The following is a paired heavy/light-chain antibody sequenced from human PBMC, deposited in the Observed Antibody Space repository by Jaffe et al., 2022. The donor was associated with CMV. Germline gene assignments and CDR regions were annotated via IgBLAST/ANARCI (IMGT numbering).Light chain of an antibody. CDR1: QSVGGN. J-gene: IGKJ2*01. Sequence: VMTQSPATLSVSPGERATLSCRASQSVGGNLAWYQQKPGQAPRLLIYAASIRATGIPARFSGSGSGTEYILTISSLQSEDFAVYYCQQYEKWPPYTFGQGTKLEIK. CDR3: QQYEKWPPYT. V-gene: IGKV3-15*01. CDR2: AAS.
Heavy chain of an antibody. Sequence: EVQLVESGGGLVQPGGSLRLSCAASGFSFSNYEMTWVRQAPGKGLEWISYIDTPSTTIRYADSVKGRFTISRDNTKNILYLQMNSLRVEDTAVYYCAREIWPGAHWGQGTLVTVSS. D-gene: IGHD3-10*01. CDR1: GFSFSNYE. V-gene: IGHV3-48*03. CDR3: AREIWPGAH. CDR2: IDTPSTTI. J-gene: IGHJ4*02.